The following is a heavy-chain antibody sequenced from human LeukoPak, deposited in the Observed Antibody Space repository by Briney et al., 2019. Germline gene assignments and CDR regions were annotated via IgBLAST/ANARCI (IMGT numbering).Heavy chain of an antibody. D-gene: IGHD3-10*01. V-gene: IGHV3-30*04. Sequence: GGSLRLSCAASGFTFSSYVMHWVRQAPGKGLEWVAIISYDGSNEYYADSVKGRFTISRDNSKNTVYLQMNSLRAEDTAVYYCAKGIMVWGVIRYFDYWGQGTLVTVSS. CDR1: GFTFSSYV. CDR3: AKGIMVWGVIRYFDY. J-gene: IGHJ4*02. CDR2: ISYDGSNE.